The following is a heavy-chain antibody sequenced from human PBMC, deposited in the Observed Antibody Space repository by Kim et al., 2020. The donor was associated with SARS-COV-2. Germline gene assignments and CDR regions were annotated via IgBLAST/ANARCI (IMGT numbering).Heavy chain of an antibody. CDR3: ARDLTRGSGSQGLDY. D-gene: IGHD3-10*01. Sequence: DSVKGRYTISRDNPKNSLYLQMNSLRAEDTAVYYCARDLTRGSGSQGLDYWGQGALVTVSS. V-gene: IGHV3-48*03. J-gene: IGHJ4*02.